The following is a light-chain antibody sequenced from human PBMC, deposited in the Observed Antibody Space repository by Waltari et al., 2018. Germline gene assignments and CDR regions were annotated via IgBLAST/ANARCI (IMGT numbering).Light chain of an antibody. CDR1: QGLVHSDGNTY. CDR2: KVS. V-gene: IGKV2-30*02. Sequence: AVMTQSPLSLPVTLGQPASISCRSSQGLVHSDGNTYLNWFQQRPGQSPRRLIYKVSNRDSGVPDRFSGSGSGTDFTLKISRVEAEDVGVYFCMQGTYWPRTFGQGTKVEIK. CDR3: MQGTYWPRT. J-gene: IGKJ1*01.